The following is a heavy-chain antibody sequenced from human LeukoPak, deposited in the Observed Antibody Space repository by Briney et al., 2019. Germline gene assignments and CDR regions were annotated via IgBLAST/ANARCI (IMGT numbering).Heavy chain of an antibody. V-gene: IGHV1-2*02. CDR1: GYTFTGYY. CDR2: LNPYSGGT. Sequence: ASVKVSCKASGYTFTGYYMHWVRQAPGQGLEWMGWLNPYSGGTNYAQKFQGRVTLTRDTSITTAYMDLSSLTSDDTALYYCARALTRYSTAWYGYWGQGTLVTVSS. D-gene: IGHD6-19*01. J-gene: IGHJ4*02. CDR3: ARALTRYSTAWYGY.